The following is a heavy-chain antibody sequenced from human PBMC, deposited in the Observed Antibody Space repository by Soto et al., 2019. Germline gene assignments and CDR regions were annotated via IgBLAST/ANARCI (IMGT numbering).Heavy chain of an antibody. CDR1: GFTFSDYY. Sequence: GGSLRLSFAASGFTFSDYYMSWIRQAPGKGLEWVSYISSSGSTIYYAYSVKVRFTISRDNAKNSLYLQMNSLRAEDTAVYYCARARGVGWYFDXWGQGTRVTVSX. CDR3: ARARGVGWYFDX. J-gene: IGHJ4*02. D-gene: IGHD6-19*01. V-gene: IGHV3-11*01. CDR2: ISSSGSTI.